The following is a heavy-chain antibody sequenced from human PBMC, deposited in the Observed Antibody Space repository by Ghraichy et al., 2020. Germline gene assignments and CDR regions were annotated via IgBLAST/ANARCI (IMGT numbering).Heavy chain of an antibody. CDR1: GFTFSSYS. V-gene: IGHV3-21*01. CDR3: AAQKCFYDSSGYYSCYYGMDV. Sequence: LSLTCAASGFTFSSYSMNWVRQAPGKGLEWVSSISSSSSYIYYPDSVKGRFTISRDNAKNSLYLQMNSLRAEDTAVYYCAAQKCFYDSSGYYSCYYGMDVWGQGTTVTVSS. J-gene: IGHJ6*02. D-gene: IGHD3-22*01. CDR2: ISSSSSYI.